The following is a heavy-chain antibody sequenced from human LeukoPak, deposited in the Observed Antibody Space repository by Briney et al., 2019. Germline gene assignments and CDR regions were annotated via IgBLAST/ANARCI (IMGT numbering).Heavy chain of an antibody. D-gene: IGHD2/OR15-2a*01. CDR2: IRSKPNSYAT. V-gene: IGHV3-73*01. CDR3: TTILFY. Sequence: GGSLRLSCAASGFTFSSYSMSWVRQASGKGLEWVGRIRSKPNSYATAYAASVEGRFTISRDDSKNMAYLQMNSLKTEDTAVYYCTTILFYWGQGTLVTVSS. J-gene: IGHJ4*02. CDR1: GFTFSSYS.